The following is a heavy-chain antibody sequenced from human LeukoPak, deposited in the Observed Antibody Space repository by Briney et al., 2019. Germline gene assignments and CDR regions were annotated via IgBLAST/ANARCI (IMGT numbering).Heavy chain of an antibody. J-gene: IGHJ6*03. Sequence: PSETLSLTSAVYGGSFSGYYWSWIRHSPGRGLYWIGDINHSGTTNYNTPLKSLLYLSVDTSKNQFSLRLTSVTAADTAVYYCAGLQGHNYYYMDVWGEGTTVTVSS. CDR3: AGLQGHNYYYMDV. CDR2: INHSGTT. CDR1: GGSFSGYY. V-gene: IGHV4-34*01.